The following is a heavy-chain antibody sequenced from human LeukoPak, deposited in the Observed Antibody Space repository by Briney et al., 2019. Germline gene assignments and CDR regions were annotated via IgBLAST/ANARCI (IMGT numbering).Heavy chain of an antibody. CDR1: GYTFTSHG. Sequence: GASVKVSCKASGYTFTSHGISWVRQAPGQGLEWMGWINPNSGGTNYAQKFQGRVTMTRDTSISTAYMELSRLRSDDTAVYYCARATVGYCSGGSCYSALGYWGQGTLVTVSS. V-gene: IGHV1-2*02. CDR3: ARATVGYCSGGSCYSALGY. D-gene: IGHD2-15*01. J-gene: IGHJ4*02. CDR2: INPNSGGT.